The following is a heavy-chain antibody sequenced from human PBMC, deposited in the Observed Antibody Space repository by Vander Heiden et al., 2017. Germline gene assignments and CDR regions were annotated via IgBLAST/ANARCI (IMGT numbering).Heavy chain of an antibody. D-gene: IGHD3-16*01. V-gene: IGHV3-48*02. J-gene: IGHJ6*02. CDR3: AREYGYVYGMDV. Sequence: DVQLVEPGGGLVQPVGSLSLSCAASGFTFSSYSMNWVRQATGKGLEWVSYIRRSSSTIYYADSVKGRFTISRDNAKNSLYLKMNSLRDEDTAVYYCAREYGYVYGMDVWGQGTTVTVSS. CDR1: GFTFSSYS. CDR2: IRRSSSTI.